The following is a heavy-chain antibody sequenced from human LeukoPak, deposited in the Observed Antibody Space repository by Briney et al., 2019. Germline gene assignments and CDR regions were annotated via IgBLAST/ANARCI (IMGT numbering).Heavy chain of an antibody. J-gene: IGHJ4*02. CDR1: GGTFSSYA. V-gene: IGHV1-69*04. Sequence: ASVKFSCKASGGTFSSYAISCVRQAPGQGIEWMGRIIPILGIANYAQKFQGRVTITADKSTSTAYMDLSSLRSEDTAVYYCARFSLYGDYSPFDYWGQGTLGTVSS. D-gene: IGHD4-17*01. CDR3: ARFSLYGDYSPFDY. CDR2: IIPILGIA.